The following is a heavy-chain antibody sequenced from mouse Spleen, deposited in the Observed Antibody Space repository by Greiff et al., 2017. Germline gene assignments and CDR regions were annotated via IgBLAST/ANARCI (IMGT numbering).Heavy chain of an antibody. V-gene: IGHV1-69*01. Sequence: QVQLKESGAELVMPGASVKLSCKASGYTFTSYWMHWVKQRPGQGLEWIGEIDPSDSYTNYNQKFKGKATLTVDKSSSTAYMQLSSLTSEDSAVYYCARVRAGSGYFDYWGQGTTLTVSS. CDR3: ARVRAGSGYFDY. CDR2: IDPSDSYT. D-gene: IGHD1-1*01. CDR1: GYTFTSYW. J-gene: IGHJ2*01.